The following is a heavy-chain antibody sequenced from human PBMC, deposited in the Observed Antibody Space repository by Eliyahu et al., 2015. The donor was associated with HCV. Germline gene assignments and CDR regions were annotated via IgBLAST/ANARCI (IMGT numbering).Heavy chain of an antibody. CDR2: ISGSGGEI. CDR3: AREGLTTGY. CDR1: GFIFSDHY. D-gene: IGHD1-14*01. V-gene: IGHV3-11*01. J-gene: IGHJ4*02. Sequence: QVHLVESGGDSVKPGGSLRLACAAPGFIFSDHYMSWFRQAPGKGLXXISFISGSGGEIFYAXSLKGRFTISRDNAXKSLYLQMNSLTAEDTAVYFCAREGLTTGYWGQGTLVTVSS.